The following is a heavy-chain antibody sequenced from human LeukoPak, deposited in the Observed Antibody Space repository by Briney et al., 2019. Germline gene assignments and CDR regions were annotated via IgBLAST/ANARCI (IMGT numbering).Heavy chain of an antibody. CDR2: ISGDGGST. J-gene: IGHJ4*02. CDR1: GFTFDDYA. Sequence: GGSLRLSCAASGFTFDDYAMHWVHQAPGKGLEWVSLISGDGGSTYYADSVKGRFTISRDNSKNSLYLQMNSLRTEDTALYYCAKDRFVVAGDNYFDYWGQGTLVTVSS. V-gene: IGHV3-43*02. CDR3: AKDRFVVAGDNYFDY. D-gene: IGHD6-19*01.